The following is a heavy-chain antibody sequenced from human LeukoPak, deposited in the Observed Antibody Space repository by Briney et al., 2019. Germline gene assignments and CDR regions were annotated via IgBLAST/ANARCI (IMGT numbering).Heavy chain of an antibody. D-gene: IGHD3-9*01. Sequence: SVKVSCKASGFTFTSSAMQWVRQARGQRLEWIGWIVVGSGNTNYAQKFQERVTITRDMSTSTAYMELSSLRSEDTAVYYCAVLGYDILTGYYNFDYWGQGTLVTVSS. CDR3: AVLGYDILTGYYNFDY. CDR1: GFTFTSSA. J-gene: IGHJ4*02. V-gene: IGHV1-58*02. CDR2: IVVGSGNT.